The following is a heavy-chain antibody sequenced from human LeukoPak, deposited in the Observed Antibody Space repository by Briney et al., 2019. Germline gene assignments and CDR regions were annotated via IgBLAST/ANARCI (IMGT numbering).Heavy chain of an antibody. Sequence: GGSLRLSCAASGFTFSSYAMHWVRQAPGKGLEWVAVISYDGSNKYYADSVKGRFTISRDNSKNTLYLQMNSLRSDDTAVYYCARRSPIAADAFDIWGQGTMVTVSS. CDR1: GFTFSSYA. CDR2: ISYDGSNK. V-gene: IGHV3-30-3*01. J-gene: IGHJ3*02. CDR3: ARRSPIAADAFDI. D-gene: IGHD6-13*01.